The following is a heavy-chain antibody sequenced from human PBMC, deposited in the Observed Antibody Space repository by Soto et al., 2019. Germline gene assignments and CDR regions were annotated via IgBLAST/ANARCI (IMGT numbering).Heavy chain of an antibody. CDR2: IYHSGST. Sequence: PSETLSLTCAVSGYSITSGYYWGWIRQPPGKGLAWIGSIYHSGSTYYNPSLKSRVSTSVDTSKNQFSLKLSSVTAADTAVYYCARDSYGGNSDFDIWGQGTMVTVSS. J-gene: IGHJ3*02. CDR1: GYSITSGYY. CDR3: ARDSYGGNSDFDI. D-gene: IGHD4-17*01. V-gene: IGHV4-38-2*02.